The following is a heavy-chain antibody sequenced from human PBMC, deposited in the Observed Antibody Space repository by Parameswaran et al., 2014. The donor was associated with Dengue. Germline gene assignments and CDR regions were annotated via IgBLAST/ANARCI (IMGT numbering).Heavy chain of an antibody. V-gene: IGHV4-59*08. J-gene: IGHJ1*01. CDR3: ARHVFSGTAGAQYFQH. CDR2: IYYSGST. D-gene: IGHD6-13*01. Sequence: WIRQPPGKGLEWIGYIYYSGSTNYNPSLKSRVTISVDTSKNQFSLKLSSVTAADTAVYYCARHVFSGTAGAQYFQHWGQGTLVTVSS.